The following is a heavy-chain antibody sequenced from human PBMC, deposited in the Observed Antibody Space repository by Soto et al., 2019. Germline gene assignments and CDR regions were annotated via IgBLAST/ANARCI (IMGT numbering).Heavy chain of an antibody. CDR3: ARAPGSSSSGRSWFDP. D-gene: IGHD6-6*01. J-gene: IGHJ5*02. CDR2: ISYDGSNK. Sequence: GGSLRLSCAASGFTFSSYAMHWVRQAPGKGLEWVAVISYDGSNKYYADSVKGRFTISRDNSKNTLYLQMNSLRAEDTAVYYCARAPGSSSSGRSWFDPWGQGTLVTVSS. V-gene: IGHV3-30-3*01. CDR1: GFTFSSYA.